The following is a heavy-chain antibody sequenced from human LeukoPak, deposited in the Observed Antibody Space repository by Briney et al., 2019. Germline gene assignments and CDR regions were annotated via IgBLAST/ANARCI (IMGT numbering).Heavy chain of an antibody. J-gene: IGHJ4*02. D-gene: IGHD3-10*01. CDR2: ISSSGSYI. V-gene: IGHV3-21*04. CDR3: AKASVWTMVRVVSYFDE. CDR1: AFTFGSYS. Sequence: PGGSLSLSCVASAFTFGSYSMNWVRQAPGKGLEWVSSISSSGSYIYYADSVKGRFTISRDNAKKTLDLQMHSLRAEDTAVYYCAKASVWTMVRVVSYFDEWGQGIQVTVSS.